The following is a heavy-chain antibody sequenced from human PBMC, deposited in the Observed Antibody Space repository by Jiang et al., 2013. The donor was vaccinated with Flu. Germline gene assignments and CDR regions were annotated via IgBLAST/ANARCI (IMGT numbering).Heavy chain of an antibody. D-gene: IGHD2/OR15-2a*01. Sequence: SGGTFSSYAISWVRQAPGQGLEWMGGIIPIFGTANYAQKFQGRVTITADESTSTAYMELSSLRSEDTAVYYCAYGVQRTTGYYYYGMDVWGQGTTVTVSS. CDR2: IIPIFGTA. V-gene: IGHV1-69*01. CDR1: GGTFSSYA. CDR3: AYGVQRTTGYYYYGMDV. J-gene: IGHJ6*02.